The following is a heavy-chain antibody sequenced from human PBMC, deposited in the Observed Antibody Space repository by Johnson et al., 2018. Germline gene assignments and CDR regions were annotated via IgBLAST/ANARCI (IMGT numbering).Heavy chain of an antibody. CDR1: GYTFSSYD. D-gene: IGHD6-13*01. CDR3: ARDGDPAAANDAFDI. Sequence: QVQLVQSGAEVKKXGASVKVSCKASGYTFSSYDINWVRQATGQGPEWMGWMNPNSGNTGYAQTFQGRLTMTRNTSISTAYMELSSLRSEDTAVYYCARDGDPAAANDAFDIWGQGTMVTVSS. J-gene: IGHJ3*02. CDR2: MNPNSGNT. V-gene: IGHV1-8*01.